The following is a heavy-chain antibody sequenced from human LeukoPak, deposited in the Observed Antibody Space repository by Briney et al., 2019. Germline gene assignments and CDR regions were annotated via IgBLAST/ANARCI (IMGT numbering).Heavy chain of an antibody. D-gene: IGHD6-19*01. Sequence: VGSLRLSCAASGFTFSSYEMNWVRQAPGKGLEWVSYISSSGSTIYYADSVKGRFTISRDNAKNSLYLQMNSLRAEDTALYYCARGAAYSSGWFHYYFDYWGQGTLVTVSS. J-gene: IGHJ4*02. V-gene: IGHV3-48*03. CDR1: GFTFSSYE. CDR3: ARGAAYSSGWFHYYFDY. CDR2: ISSSGSTI.